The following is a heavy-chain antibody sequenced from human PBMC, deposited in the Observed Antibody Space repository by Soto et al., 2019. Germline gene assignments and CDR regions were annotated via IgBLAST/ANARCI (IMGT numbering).Heavy chain of an antibody. J-gene: IGHJ6*03. Sequence: EVQMLESGGGLVQPGGSLRLSCAASGFTFSSSAMNWVRQAPGKGLEWVSSISNSGGTTSYADSVKGRFTISRDNSKNTLYLQMNSLRAEDTAVYYCAKGSRGADYDCMDVWGKGTTVTVSS. CDR3: AKGSRGADYDCMDV. V-gene: IGHV3-23*01. CDR1: GFTFSSSA. CDR2: ISNSGGTT.